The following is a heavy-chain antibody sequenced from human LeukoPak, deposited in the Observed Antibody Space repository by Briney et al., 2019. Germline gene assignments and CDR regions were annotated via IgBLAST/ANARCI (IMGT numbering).Heavy chain of an antibody. J-gene: IGHJ4*02. CDR2: MNPNSGNT. D-gene: IGHD3-22*01. V-gene: IGHV1-8*03. CDR1: GYTFTTYD. CDR3: ARTKPDNSEMYN. Sequence: ASVKDSCKASGYTFTTYDINWVRQAAGQGLEWMGWMNPNSGNTGYAQKFQGRLTITRDASISTAYMELSSLRSDDTAVYYCARTKPDNSEMYNWGQGTLVTVSS.